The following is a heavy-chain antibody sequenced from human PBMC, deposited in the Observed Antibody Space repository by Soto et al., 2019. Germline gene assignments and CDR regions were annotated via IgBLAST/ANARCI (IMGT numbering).Heavy chain of an antibody. CDR3: AKEGYIDGDYVPLCD. V-gene: IGHV3-23*01. CDR1: GFTFSDFA. CDR2: ISDSDETT. J-gene: IGHJ4*02. Sequence: EVQLLESGEGLAQPGGSLRLSCAGSGFTFSDFAMAWVRQAPGKGLEWVSAISDSDETTFYADSVKGRFTISRDTSKNTLYPQMNSLRAEDTAIYFCAKEGYIDGDYVPLCDWGQGILVTVSS. D-gene: IGHD4-17*01.